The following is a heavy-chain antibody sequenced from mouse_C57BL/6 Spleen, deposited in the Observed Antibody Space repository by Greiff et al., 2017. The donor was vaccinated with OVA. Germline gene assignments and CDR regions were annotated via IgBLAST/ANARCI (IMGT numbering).Heavy chain of an antibody. V-gene: IGHV1-22*01. Sequence: EVKLVESGPELVKPGASVKMSCKASGYTFTDYNMHWVKQSHGKSLEWIGYINPNNGGTSYNQKFKGKATLTVNKSSSTAYMELRSLTSEDSAVDYCASPYEYYAMDYWGQGTSVTVSS. CDR3: ASPYEYYAMDY. CDR2: INPNNGGT. J-gene: IGHJ4*01. CDR1: GYTFTDYN. D-gene: IGHD1-1*01.